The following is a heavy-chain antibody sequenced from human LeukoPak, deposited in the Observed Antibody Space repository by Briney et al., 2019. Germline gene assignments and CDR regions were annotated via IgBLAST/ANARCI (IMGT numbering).Heavy chain of an antibody. Sequence: GGSLRLSCAASGFSFSSFAMHWVRQAPGKGLEWVALTPYDGNSKYYADSVKGRFTISRDNSKNTLYLLMNSLRPEDTALYYCARDGNSGYDSTYHYGIGVWGQGTTVTVSS. CDR1: GFSFSSFA. D-gene: IGHD5-12*01. CDR2: TPYDGNSK. CDR3: ARDGNSGYDSTYHYGIGV. V-gene: IGHV3-30-3*01. J-gene: IGHJ6*02.